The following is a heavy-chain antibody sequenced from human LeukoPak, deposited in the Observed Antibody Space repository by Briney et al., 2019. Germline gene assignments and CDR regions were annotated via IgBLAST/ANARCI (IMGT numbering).Heavy chain of an antibody. Sequence: PSETLSLTCTVSGGSISSYYWSWIRQPPGKGLEWIGYIYYSGSTNYNPSLKSRVTISVDTSKNQFSLKLSSVTAADTAVYFCAREAPPRPEMATNYYCVMDVWGQGTTVTVSS. V-gene: IGHV4-59*01. CDR3: AREAPPRPEMATNYYCVMDV. CDR1: GGSISSYY. D-gene: IGHD5-24*01. CDR2: IYYSGST. J-gene: IGHJ6*02.